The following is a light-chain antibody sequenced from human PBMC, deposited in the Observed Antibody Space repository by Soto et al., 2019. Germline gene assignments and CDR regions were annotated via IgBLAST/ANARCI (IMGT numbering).Light chain of an antibody. CDR3: AAWDDSLSGHWV. CDR2: SNN. Sequence: QSVLTQPPSASGTPGQRVTISCSGSSSNIGSNYVYWYQQLPGTAHKLLIYSNNQRPSGVPDRFSGSKSGTSASLSISWLRSEDEADYYCAAWDDSLSGHWVFGGGTKLTVL. J-gene: IGLJ3*02. V-gene: IGLV1-47*02. CDR1: SSNIGSNY.